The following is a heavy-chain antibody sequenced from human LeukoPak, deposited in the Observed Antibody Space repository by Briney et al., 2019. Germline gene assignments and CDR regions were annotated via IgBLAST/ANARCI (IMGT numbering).Heavy chain of an antibody. CDR2: ISYSGST. Sequence: SETLSLTCTVSGGSISSYYWSWIRQPPGKGLEWTGYISYSGSTNSNPSLKSRVTISLDTSKNQFSLRLSSVTAADTAVYYCAGHHPRNTVDFWGQGTLVTVSS. CDR1: GGSISSYY. D-gene: IGHD2/OR15-2a*01. V-gene: IGHV4-59*08. CDR3: AGHHPRNTVDF. J-gene: IGHJ4*02.